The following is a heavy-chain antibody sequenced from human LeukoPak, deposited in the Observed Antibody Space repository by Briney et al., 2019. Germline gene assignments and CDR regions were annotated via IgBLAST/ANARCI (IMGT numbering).Heavy chain of an antibody. CDR2: VYYSGST. Sequence: SETLSLTCVVSGGSVSGYYWGWIRQPPGRGLEWIGYVYYSGSTNYNPSFKSRITISVDTSRNQFSLQLSSVTAADTAVYYCARVSTTKLWWYYYGMDVWGQGTTVTVSS. CDR3: ARVSTTKLWWYYYGMDV. J-gene: IGHJ6*02. D-gene: IGHD5-18*01. CDR1: GGSVSGYY. V-gene: IGHV4-59*02.